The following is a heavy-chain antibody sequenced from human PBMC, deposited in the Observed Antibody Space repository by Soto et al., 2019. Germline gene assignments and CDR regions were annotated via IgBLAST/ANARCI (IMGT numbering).Heavy chain of an antibody. V-gene: IGHV4-4*02. D-gene: IGHD2-2*01. CDR2: IYHTGST. CDR1: GGSISTTNW. Sequence: QVQLQESGPGLVKPSGTLSLTCAVSGGSISTTNWWSWVRQPPGKGLEWIGEIYHTGSTNYNPSLKNRVTTSVDKSKNQLSLKLSFVTAADTAVYYCTRYTYIPPTTWGQGTLVSVSS. CDR3: TRYTYIPPTT. J-gene: IGHJ5*02.